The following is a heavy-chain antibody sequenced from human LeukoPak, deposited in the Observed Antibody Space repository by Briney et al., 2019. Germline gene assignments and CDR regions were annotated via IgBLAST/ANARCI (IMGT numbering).Heavy chain of an antibody. D-gene: IGHD1/OR15-1a*01. Sequence: GRSLRLSCAASGFTFSSYGMHWVRQAPGKGLEWVAVIWYDGSNKYYADSVKGRFTISRDNSKNTLYLQMNSLRAEDTAVYYCARDRYIWYSALTNNWFDPWGQGTLVTVSS. V-gene: IGHV3-33*01. CDR3: ARDRYIWYSALTNNWFDP. CDR2: IWYDGSNK. J-gene: IGHJ5*02. CDR1: GFTFSSYG.